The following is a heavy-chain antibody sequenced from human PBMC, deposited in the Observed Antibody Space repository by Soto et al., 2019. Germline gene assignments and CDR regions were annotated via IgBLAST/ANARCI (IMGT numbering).Heavy chain of an antibody. J-gene: IGHJ4*02. CDR1: GFTVGSNS. CDR2: IHSDGST. D-gene: IGHD3-3*01. Sequence: EVQVVESGGDLVQPGGSLNLSVEAPGFTVGSNSMSWVRKAQGKGLEWVSVIHSDGSTYYAGSVKGRFTISRDNSKNTLYLQMNSLRAEDTAVYYCARVGFWSGNGADYWGQGTLVTVSS. V-gene: IGHV3-66*01. CDR3: ARVGFWSGNGADY.